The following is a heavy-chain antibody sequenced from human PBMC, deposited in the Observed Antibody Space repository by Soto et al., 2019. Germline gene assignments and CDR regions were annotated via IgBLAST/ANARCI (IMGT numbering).Heavy chain of an antibody. V-gene: IGHV2-5*02. CDR1: GISLSTSGVG. J-gene: IGHJ2*01. CDR2: IYWDDDK. Sequence: QITLKESGPPLVKPTQTLTLTCTFSGISLSTSGVGVGWIRQPPGKALEWLALIYWDDDKRYSPSLKSRLTITKDTSKNQVVLTMTNMDPVDTATYYCAHFDDSSGYSRDLYFDLWGRVTLFTVSS. D-gene: IGHD3-22*01. CDR3: AHFDDSSGYSRDLYFDL.